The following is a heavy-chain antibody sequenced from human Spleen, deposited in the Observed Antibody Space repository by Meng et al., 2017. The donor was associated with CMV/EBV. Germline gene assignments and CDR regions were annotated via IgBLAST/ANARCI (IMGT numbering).Heavy chain of an antibody. CDR3: ARGMTYYYDSSSYYYGGIFDY. CDR1: GFTFTNYG. Sequence: GGSLRLSCVASGFTFTNYGMHWVRQAPGKGLEWVAFIRYDGSEELYADSVKGRFTISRDNSKNTLYLHMSSLRNEDTAVYHCARGMTYYYDSSSYYYGGIFDYWGQGALVTVSS. CDR2: IRYDGSEE. V-gene: IGHV3-30*02. J-gene: IGHJ4*02. D-gene: IGHD3-22*01.